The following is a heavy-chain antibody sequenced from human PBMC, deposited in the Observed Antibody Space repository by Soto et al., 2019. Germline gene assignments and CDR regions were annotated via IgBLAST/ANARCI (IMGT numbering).Heavy chain of an antibody. CDR1: GFSLTTSGVG. V-gene: IGHV2-5*02. CDR2: IYWDDDK. Sequence: QITLKESGPTLVKPTQTLTLTCSFSGFSLTTSGVGVGWVRQPPGKALEWLALIYWDDDKRYRSSLKSRLTLTKDTTKNQVVLTMTNMDPVDTATYYCAHSISTITQGRGWFDPWGQGTLVTVSS. J-gene: IGHJ5*02. CDR3: AHSISTITQGRGWFDP. D-gene: IGHD3-10*01.